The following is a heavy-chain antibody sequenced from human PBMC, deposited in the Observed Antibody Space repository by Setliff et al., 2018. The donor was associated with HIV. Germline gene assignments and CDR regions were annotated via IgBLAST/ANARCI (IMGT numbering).Heavy chain of an antibody. V-gene: IGHV4-61*02. Sequence: SETLSLTCTVSGGSISSGSYFWTWIRQPAGKGLEWIGRIYTSGSTNYNPSLKSRVTISVDTSKNQFSLKLSSVTAADTAVYYCARGSDWPLGSYFDYWGQGTLVTVSS. CDR2: IYTSGST. CDR1: GGSISSGSYF. CDR3: ARGSDWPLGSYFDY. D-gene: IGHD1-26*01. J-gene: IGHJ4*02.